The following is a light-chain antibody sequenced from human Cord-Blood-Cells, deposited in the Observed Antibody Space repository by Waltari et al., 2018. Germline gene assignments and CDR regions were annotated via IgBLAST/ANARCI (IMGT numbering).Light chain of an antibody. CDR2: WAS. J-gene: IGKJ4*01. CDR1: QSVLYSSNNKNY. CDR3: QQYYSTPRT. Sequence: DIVMTQSPDSLAVSLGERANINCKSSQSVLYSSNNKNYLAWYQQKPGQPPKLLIYWASTLESGVPDRFSGSGSGTDFTLTISSLQAEDVAVYYCQQYYSTPRTFGGGTKVEIK. V-gene: IGKV4-1*01.